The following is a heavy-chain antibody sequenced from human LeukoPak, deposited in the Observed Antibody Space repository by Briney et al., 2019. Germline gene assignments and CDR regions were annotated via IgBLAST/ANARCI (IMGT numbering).Heavy chain of an antibody. Sequence: SGGSRRLSCTASGFTFKLYAMTWVRQAPGKGLEWVSGIGGSGDGTHYTHSVKGRFTISRDNSKNTLYLQMNSLRAEDTAVFYCAKRRDDNYFDYWGQGALVTVSS. J-gene: IGHJ4*02. CDR1: GFTFKLYA. V-gene: IGHV3-23*01. CDR2: IGGSGDGT. CDR3: AKRRDDNYFDY. D-gene: IGHD5-24*01.